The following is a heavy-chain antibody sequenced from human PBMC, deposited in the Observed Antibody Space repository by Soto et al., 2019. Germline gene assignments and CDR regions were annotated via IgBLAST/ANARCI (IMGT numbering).Heavy chain of an antibody. D-gene: IGHD6-13*01. CDR3: DSATSSIAAAGLFDP. Sequence: SETLSLTCAVSGGSISSGGYSWSWIRQPPGKGLEWIGYTYHSGSTYYNPSLKSRVTISVDRSKNQFSLKLSSVTAADTAVYYCDSATSSIAAAGLFDPWGQGTLVTVSS. CDR2: TYHSGST. CDR1: GGSISSGGYS. V-gene: IGHV4-30-2*01. J-gene: IGHJ5*02.